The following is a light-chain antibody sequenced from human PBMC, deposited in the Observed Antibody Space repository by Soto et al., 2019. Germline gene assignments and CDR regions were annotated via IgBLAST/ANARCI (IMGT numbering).Light chain of an antibody. CDR3: HQYKSYTPYT. J-gene: IGKJ2*01. CDR1: HSIDTS. CDR2: DAS. Sequence: DIPMTQSPSALSASLGDRVTIICRASHSIDTSLAWYQQRPGKAPNLLIFDASSLASGVPSRFSGGGSGTEFTLTISNLQPDDSGTYYCHQYKSYTPYTIGQGTKVEIK. V-gene: IGKV1-5*02.